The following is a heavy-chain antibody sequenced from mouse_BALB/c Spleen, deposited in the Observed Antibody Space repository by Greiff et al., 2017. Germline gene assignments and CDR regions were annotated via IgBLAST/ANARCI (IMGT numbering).Heavy chain of an antibody. CDR1: GYTFTSYW. CDR2: INPSNGRT. D-gene: IGHD1-1*01. V-gene: IGHV1S81*02. CDR3: ARHIYGSSYWYFDV. Sequence: QVQLQQPGAELVKPGASVKLSCKASGYTFTSYWMHWVKKRPGQGLEWIGEINPSNGRTNYNEKFKSKATLTVDKSSSTAYMQLSSLTSEDSAIYYCARHIYGSSYWYFDVWGAGTTVTVSS. J-gene: IGHJ1*01.